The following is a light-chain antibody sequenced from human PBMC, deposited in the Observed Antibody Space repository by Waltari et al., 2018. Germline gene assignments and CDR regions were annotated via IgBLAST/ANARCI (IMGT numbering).Light chain of an antibody. CDR1: SSDVRGYNY. V-gene: IGLV2-14*03. CDR2: DVT. Sequence: QSALTQPASVSGSPGPSITISCTGPSSDVRGYNYVSWYQQHPGKAPKLLICDVTDRPSWVSNRFSGSKSGNTASLTISGLQAEDEADYYCSSYTNTNTLVVFGGGTKLTVL. J-gene: IGLJ2*01. CDR3: SSYTNTNTLVV.